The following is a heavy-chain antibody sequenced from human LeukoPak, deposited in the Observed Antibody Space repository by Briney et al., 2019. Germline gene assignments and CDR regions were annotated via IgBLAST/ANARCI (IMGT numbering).Heavy chain of an antibody. Sequence: SETLSLTCAVYGGSFSGHYWSWIRQPPGKGLEWIGEINHSGSTNYNPSLKSRVTISVDKSKNQFSLKLRSVTAADTAVYYCAREEQLVFDYWGQGTLVTIYS. D-gene: IGHD6-6*01. J-gene: IGHJ4*02. CDR2: INHSGST. V-gene: IGHV4-34*01. CDR3: AREEQLVFDY. CDR1: GGSFSGHY.